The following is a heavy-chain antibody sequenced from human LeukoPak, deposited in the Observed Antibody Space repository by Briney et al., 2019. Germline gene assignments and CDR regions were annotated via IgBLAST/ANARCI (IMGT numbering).Heavy chain of an antibody. V-gene: IGHV3-30*18. CDR1: GFTFSSYG. Sequence: PGGFLRLSCAASGFTFSSYGMHWVRQAPGKGLEWVAVISYDGSNKYYADSVKGRFTISRDNSKNTLYLQMNSLRAEDTAVYYCAKQDWYFDLWGRGTLVTVSS. J-gene: IGHJ2*01. CDR2: ISYDGSNK. CDR3: AKQDWYFDL.